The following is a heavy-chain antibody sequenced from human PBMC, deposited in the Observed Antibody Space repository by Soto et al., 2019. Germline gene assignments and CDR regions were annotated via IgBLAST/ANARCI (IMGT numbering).Heavy chain of an antibody. D-gene: IGHD6-19*01. CDR1: SASIDNN. CDR2: IHQSGIS. CDR3: ARSFGWYAFDQ. J-gene: IGHJ4*02. Sequence: QMQLLESGPGLVKPSETLSLTCAVSSASIDNNWNWVRQPPGKGLEWIGEIHQSGISYKNPSLKIRVTMSVDKSKNQFSLNLSSVTAADTDVYFCARSFGWYAFDQWGQGTLVTVSS. V-gene: IGHV4-4*02.